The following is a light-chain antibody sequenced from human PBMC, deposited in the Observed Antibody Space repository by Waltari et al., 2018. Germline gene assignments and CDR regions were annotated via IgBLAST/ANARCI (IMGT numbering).Light chain of an antibody. CDR3: SSFTSSTTGI. Sequence: SALTQPDSVSGSHGQSITISCSGISSDSGGYEYVPWYQQHPGKAPKVIIYDVNNRPSGVSNRFSGSKSGSSASLTISGLQAEDEADYYCSSFTSSTTGIFGGGTKVTVL. CDR2: DVN. J-gene: IGLJ2*01. V-gene: IGLV2-14*03. CDR1: SSDSGGYEY.